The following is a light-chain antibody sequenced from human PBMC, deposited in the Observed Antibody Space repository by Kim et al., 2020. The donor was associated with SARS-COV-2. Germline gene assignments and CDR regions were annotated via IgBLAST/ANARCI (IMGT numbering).Light chain of an antibody. CDR1: QGITND. J-gene: IGKJ2*01. CDR2: AAS. Sequence: IQLAQSPSSLSASVGDRVTITCRASQGITNDLGWYQQKAGKAPKLLIYAASNLQSGVPSRFSGSGSGTHFTLTIDSLQPEDFATYYCLQNYNYPPTFGQGTELEIK. CDR3: LQNYNYPPT. V-gene: IGKV1-6*01.